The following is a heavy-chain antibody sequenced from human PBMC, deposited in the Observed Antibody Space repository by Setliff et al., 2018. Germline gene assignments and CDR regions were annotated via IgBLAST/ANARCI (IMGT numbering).Heavy chain of an antibody. D-gene: IGHD3-10*01. V-gene: IGHV3-7*01. Sequence: GGSLRLSCEGSGFIFTKYFMSWFRQAPGKGLEWLASINPHGSEKYYADSVKGRFTISRDNAKNSLSLQMNNLRTEDTAVYYCFGAGTCSYWGQGTLVTVSS. CDR2: INPHGSEK. CDR3: FGAGTCSY. CDR1: GFIFTKYF. J-gene: IGHJ4*02.